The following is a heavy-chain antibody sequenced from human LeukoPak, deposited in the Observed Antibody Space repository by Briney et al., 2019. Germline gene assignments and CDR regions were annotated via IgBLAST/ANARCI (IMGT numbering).Heavy chain of an antibody. CDR1: GGSISSYY. CDR2: IYYSGST. J-gene: IGHJ6*03. CDR3: ARISRYYYYYYMDV. D-gene: IGHD6-13*01. Sequence: PSETLSLTCTVSGGSISSYYWSWIRQPPGKGLEWIGYIYYSGSTNYNPSLKNRVTISVDTSKNQFSLKLSSVTAADTAVYYCARISRYYYYYYMDVWGKGTTVTVSS. V-gene: IGHV4-59*01.